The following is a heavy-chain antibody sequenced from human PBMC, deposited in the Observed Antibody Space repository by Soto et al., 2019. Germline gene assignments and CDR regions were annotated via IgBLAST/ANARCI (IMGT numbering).Heavy chain of an antibody. CDR1: GGTFSSYA. J-gene: IGHJ4*02. D-gene: IGHD4-4*01. CDR2: IIPIFGTA. CDR3: ARDYTGYDYSNLTGSDY. Sequence: QVQLVQSGAEVKKPGSSVKVSCKASGGTFSSYAISWVRQAPGQGLEWMGGIIPIFGTANYAQKFQGRVTITADESTSTAYMELSSLRSEDTAVYYCARDYTGYDYSNLTGSDYWGQGTLVTVSS. V-gene: IGHV1-69*01.